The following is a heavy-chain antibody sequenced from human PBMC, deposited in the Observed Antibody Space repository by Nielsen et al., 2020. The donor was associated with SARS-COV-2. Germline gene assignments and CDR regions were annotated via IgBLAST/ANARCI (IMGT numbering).Heavy chain of an antibody. J-gene: IGHJ6*02. Sequence: GESLKISCAASGFTFSSYSMNWVRQAPGKGLEWVSSISSSSSYICYADSVKGRFTISRDNAKNSLYLQMNSLRAEDTAVYYCARDGVLGGYYYGMDVWGQGTTVTVSS. CDR3: ARDGVLGGYYYGMDV. D-gene: IGHD2-8*02. V-gene: IGHV3-21*01. CDR2: ISSSSSYI. CDR1: GFTFSSYS.